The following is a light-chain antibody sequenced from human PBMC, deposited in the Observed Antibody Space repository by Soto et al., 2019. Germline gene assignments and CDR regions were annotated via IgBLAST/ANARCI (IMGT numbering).Light chain of an antibody. CDR1: QSISSS. J-gene: IGKJ1*01. V-gene: IGKV3-15*01. CDR3: QQYDYLPRT. Sequence: EIVMSQSPATLSVSPGESATLSCRASQSISSSKLAWYQQNPGQAPRLLMYGASNRATGIPARFSGSGSGTEFTLTISSLQSEDFAVYYCQQYDYLPRTFGQGTKVDIK. CDR2: GAS.